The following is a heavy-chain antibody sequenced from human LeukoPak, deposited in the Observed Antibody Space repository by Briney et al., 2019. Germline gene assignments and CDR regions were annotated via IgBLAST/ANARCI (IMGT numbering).Heavy chain of an antibody. CDR3: ARDSSGYYYPTINFDY. V-gene: IGHV3-74*01. D-gene: IGHD3-22*01. J-gene: IGHJ4*02. CDR1: GCTFSSYW. CDR2: INSDGSST. Sequence: PGGSLRFSCAASGCTFSSYWMHWVRQAPGKGLVWVSRINSDGSSTSYADSVKGRFTISRDNAKNTLYLQMNSLRAEDTAVYYCARDSSGYYYPTINFDYWGQGTLVTVSS.